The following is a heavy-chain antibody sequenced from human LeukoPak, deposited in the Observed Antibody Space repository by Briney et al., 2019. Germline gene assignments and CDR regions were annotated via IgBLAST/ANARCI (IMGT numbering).Heavy chain of an antibody. CDR1: GYTFTGYY. V-gene: IGHV1-2*02. Sequence: ASVKVSCKASGYTFTGYYMHWVRQAPGQGLEWMGWINPNSGGTNYAQKLQGRVTMTTDTSTSTAYMELRSLRSDDTAVYYCARDIGPPYDFWSGYYYYGMDVWGQGTTVTVSS. CDR3: ARDIGPPYDFWSGYYYYGMDV. J-gene: IGHJ6*02. CDR2: INPNSGGT. D-gene: IGHD3-3*01.